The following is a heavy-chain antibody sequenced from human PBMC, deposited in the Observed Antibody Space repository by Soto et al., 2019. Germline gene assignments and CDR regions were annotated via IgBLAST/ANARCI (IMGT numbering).Heavy chain of an antibody. D-gene: IGHD2-2*01. V-gene: IGHV1-69*02. CDR3: ARGYCSSTSCNDAFDI. J-gene: IGHJ3*02. Sequence: QVQLVQSGAEVKKPGSSVKVSCKASGGTFSSYTISWVRQAPGQGLEWMGRIIPILGIANYAQKFQGRVTITADKSTSTAYMGLSSLRSEDTAVYYCARGYCSSTSCNDAFDIWGQGTMVTVSS. CDR1: GGTFSSYT. CDR2: IIPILGIA.